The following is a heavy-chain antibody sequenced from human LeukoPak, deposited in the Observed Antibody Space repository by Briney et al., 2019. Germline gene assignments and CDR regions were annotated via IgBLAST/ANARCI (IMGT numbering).Heavy chain of an antibody. CDR3: ARGSGYDAIGY. CDR1: GGSISSGGYS. CDR2: IYHSGST. D-gene: IGHD5-12*01. Sequence: SETLSLTCAVSGGSISSGGYSWSWIRQPPGKGLEWIGYIYHSGSTYYNPSLKSRVTISVDRSKNQFSLKLSSVTAADTAVYYCARGSGYDAIGYWGQGTLVTVSS. J-gene: IGHJ4*02. V-gene: IGHV4-30-2*01.